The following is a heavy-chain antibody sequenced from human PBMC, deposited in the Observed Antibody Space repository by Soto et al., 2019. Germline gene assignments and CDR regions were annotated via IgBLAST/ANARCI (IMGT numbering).Heavy chain of an antibody. CDR2: IYYSGST. V-gene: IGHV4-59*08. CDR1: GGSISSYY. CDR3: ARQWGTDAFDI. J-gene: IGHJ3*02. D-gene: IGHD1-1*01. Sequence: QVQLQESGPGLVKPSETLSLTCTVSGGSISSYYWSWIRQPPGKGLEWIGYIYYSGSTNYNPSLKSRVTISVDTSKNQFSLKLSSVTAAETAVYYCARQWGTDAFDIWGQGTMVTVSS.